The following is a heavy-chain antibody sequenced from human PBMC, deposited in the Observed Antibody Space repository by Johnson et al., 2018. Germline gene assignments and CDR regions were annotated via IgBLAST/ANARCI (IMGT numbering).Heavy chain of an antibody. CDR1: GGSISSYY. V-gene: IGHV4-59*01. CDR3: ARRRETDAFDI. Sequence: QVQLQESGPGLVKPSETLSLTCTVSGGSISSYYWSWIRQPPGKGLEWIGYIYYSGSTNYNPSLKTRVTISVDTSKNQFSLKLSSVTAADTAVYYCARRRETDAFDIWGQGTMVTVSS. J-gene: IGHJ3*02. CDR2: IYYSGST. D-gene: IGHD1-26*01.